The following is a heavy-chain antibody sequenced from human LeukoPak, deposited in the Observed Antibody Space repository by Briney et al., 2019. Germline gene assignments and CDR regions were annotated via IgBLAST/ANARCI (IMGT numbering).Heavy chain of an antibody. CDR3: AKDVRPYDRTTIDY. CDR1: GFTFSIYA. CDR2: ISGSGGTS. J-gene: IGHJ4*02. V-gene: IGHV3-23*01. D-gene: IGHD3-22*01. Sequence: GGSLRLSCAASGFTFSIYAMSWVRQAPGKGLEWVSGISGSGGTSYYADPVKGRFTISRDNSKNTVYLQVNSLRAEDTALYYCAKDVRPYDRTTIDYWGQGTLVTVSS.